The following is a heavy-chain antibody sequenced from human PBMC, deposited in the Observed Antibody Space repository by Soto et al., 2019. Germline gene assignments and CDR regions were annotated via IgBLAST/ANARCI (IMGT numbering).Heavy chain of an antibody. CDR3: ATHSRFKKDY. J-gene: IGHJ4*02. CDR2: INEHGSET. V-gene: IGHV3-7*02. D-gene: IGHD3-3*01. Sequence: EVQLVESGGDLVQPGGSLRLSCVVSELTFRNEWMTWVRQAPGKGLEWVANINEHGSETYYVDSVKGRFIISRDNGKNSLFLQMNSLRAEDTAVYYCATHSRFKKDYWGQGTLVTVSS. CDR1: ELTFRNEW.